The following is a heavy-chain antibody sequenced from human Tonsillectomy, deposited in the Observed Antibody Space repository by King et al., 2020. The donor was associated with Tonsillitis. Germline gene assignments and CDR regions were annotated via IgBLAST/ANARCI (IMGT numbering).Heavy chain of an antibody. J-gene: IGHJ6*02. CDR1: GGSIRSYY. D-gene: IGHD4-23*01. Sequence: VQLQESGPGLVKPSETLSLTSTVSGGSIRSYYWSWIRQPPGKGLEWIGYIYYSGSTNYNPSLKSRVTISLDTSKNQLSLKLTSVTAADTAVYYCARDLATVVTASGGYGMDVWGLGTTVTVSS. V-gene: IGHV4-59*01. CDR2: IYYSGST. CDR3: ARDLATVVTASGGYGMDV.